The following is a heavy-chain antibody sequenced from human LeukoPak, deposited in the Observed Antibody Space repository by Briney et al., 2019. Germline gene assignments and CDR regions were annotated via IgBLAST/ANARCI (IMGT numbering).Heavy chain of an antibody. D-gene: IGHD5-12*01. V-gene: IGHV1-69*04. CDR1: GGTFSSYA. CDR3: ARASRYSGYDSANWFDP. CDR2: IIPILGIA. Sequence: SVKVSCKASGGTFSSYAISWVRQAPGQGLEWMGRIIPILGIANYAQKFQGRVTITADKSTSTAYMELSSLRSEDTAVHYCARASRYSGYDSANWFDPWGQGTLVTVSS. J-gene: IGHJ5*02.